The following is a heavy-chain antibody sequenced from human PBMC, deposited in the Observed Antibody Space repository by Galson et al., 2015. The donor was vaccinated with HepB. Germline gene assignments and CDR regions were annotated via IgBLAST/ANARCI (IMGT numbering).Heavy chain of an antibody. J-gene: IGHJ2*01. V-gene: IGHV3-23*01. Sequence: SLRLSCAASGFTFSSYAMYWVRQTPGKGLDWVSIISPNGDTTYYADSVKGRFTVSRDNSKQTLFLQLSSLRAEDTAIYYCAKDGPGGWGTYWYFDLWGRGTLVTVSS. D-gene: IGHD7-27*01. CDR2: ISPNGDTT. CDR3: AKDGPGGWGTYWYFDL. CDR1: GFTFSSYA.